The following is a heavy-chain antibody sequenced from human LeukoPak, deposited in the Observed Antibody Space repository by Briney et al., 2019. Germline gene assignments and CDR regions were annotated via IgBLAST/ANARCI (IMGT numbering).Heavy chain of an antibody. V-gene: IGHV3-7*01. CDR1: GFTFSSYW. D-gene: IGHD2-2*02. J-gene: IGHJ4*02. CDR3: ARMSGYCSRTSCYTPPFDY. Sequence: GGSLRPSCAASGFTFSSYWMSWVRQAPGKGLEWVANIKQDGSEKYYVDSVKGRFTISRDNAKNSLYLQMNSLRAEDTAVYYCARMSGYCSRTSCYTPPFDYWGQGTLVTVSS. CDR2: IKQDGSEK.